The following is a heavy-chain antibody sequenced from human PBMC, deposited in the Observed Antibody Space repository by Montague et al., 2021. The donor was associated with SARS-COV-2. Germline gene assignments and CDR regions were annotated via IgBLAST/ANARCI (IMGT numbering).Heavy chain of an antibody. D-gene: IGHD1-26*01. V-gene: IGHV3-20*04. CDR2: INWNGADT. J-gene: IGHJ4*02. CDR3: ARWVYSGSNYYFDY. Sequence: SLRLSCAASGFTFDDYGMTWVRQPPGKGLEWVSGINWNGADTGYADSVKGRFTISRDNPKNSLYLQMNSLRAEDTAFYYCARWVYSGSNYYFDYWGQGALVTVS. CDR1: GFTFDDYG.